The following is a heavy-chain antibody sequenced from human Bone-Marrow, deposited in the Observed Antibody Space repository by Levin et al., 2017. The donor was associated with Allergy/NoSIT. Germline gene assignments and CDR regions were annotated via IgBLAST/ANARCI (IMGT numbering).Heavy chain of an antibody. J-gene: IGHJ5*02. D-gene: IGHD3-10*01. Sequence: GESLKISCKASGYTFTGYYMHWVRQAPGQGLEWMGWINPNSGGTNYAQKFQGRVTTTRDTSISTAYMELSRLRSDDTAVYYCARDSTAYYYGSVSSITTHNWFDPWGQGTLVTVSS. CDR2: INPNSGGT. V-gene: IGHV1-2*02. CDR3: ARDSTAYYYGSVSSITTHNWFDP. CDR1: GYTFTGYY.